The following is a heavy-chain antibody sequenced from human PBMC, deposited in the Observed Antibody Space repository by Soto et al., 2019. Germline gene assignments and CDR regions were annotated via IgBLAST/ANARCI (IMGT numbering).Heavy chain of an antibody. D-gene: IGHD5-18*01. J-gene: IGHJ6*02. Sequence: ASVKVSCKASGGSFTYTLSWVRQAPGQGLEWMGGIIPIFGTANYAQKFQGRVTITADESTKTAYMELSTLRSEDTAVYYCARLHSHGTYGMDVWGQGTTVTVSS. V-gene: IGHV1-69*13. CDR1: GGSFTYT. CDR2: IIPIFGTA. CDR3: ARLHSHGTYGMDV.